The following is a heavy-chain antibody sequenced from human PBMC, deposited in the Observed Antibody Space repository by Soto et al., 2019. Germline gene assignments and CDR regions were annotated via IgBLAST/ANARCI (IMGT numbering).Heavy chain of an antibody. D-gene: IGHD3-22*01. V-gene: IGHV3-9*01. J-gene: IGHJ3*02. CDR1: GFTFDAFA. Sequence: EVQLVESGGDLVLPGRSLRLSCTASGFTFDAFAMHWVRQAPGKGLEWVSGISWNSGSIGYADPVKGRFTISRDNAKKSLYLEMNSLKTEDTALYYRAKTAPPYDSQGYYPFDIWGQGTLVSVSS. CDR2: ISWNSGSI. CDR3: AKTAPPYDSQGYYPFDI.